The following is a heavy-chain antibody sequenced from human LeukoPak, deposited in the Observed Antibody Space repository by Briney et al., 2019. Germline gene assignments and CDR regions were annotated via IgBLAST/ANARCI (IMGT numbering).Heavy chain of an antibody. CDR2: INWNGGST. CDR3: ARVKVGATTSGFVDAFDI. CDR1: GFTFSSYS. D-gene: IGHD1-26*01. V-gene: IGHV3-20*01. Sequence: GGSLRLSCAASGFTFSSYSMNWVRQAPGKGLEWVSGINWNGGSTGYADSVKGRFTISRDNAKNSLYLEMNSLRAEDTALYHCARVKVGATTSGFVDAFDIWGQGTMVTVSS. J-gene: IGHJ3*02.